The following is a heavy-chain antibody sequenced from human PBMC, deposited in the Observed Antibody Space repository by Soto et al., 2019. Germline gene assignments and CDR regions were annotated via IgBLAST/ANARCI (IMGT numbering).Heavy chain of an antibody. J-gene: IGHJ5*02. V-gene: IGHV4-59*08. Sequence: SETLSLTCIVSGASISSYHWSWVRQPPGKGLEWIGYISHSGTTNYNPSLKSRDTISQNASKNQFSLKLTSVTAADTAVYYCARWYYDILTGHQGFDPWGQGTLVTVSS. CDR3: ARWYYDILTGHQGFDP. CDR1: GASISSYH. D-gene: IGHD3-9*01. CDR2: ISHSGTT.